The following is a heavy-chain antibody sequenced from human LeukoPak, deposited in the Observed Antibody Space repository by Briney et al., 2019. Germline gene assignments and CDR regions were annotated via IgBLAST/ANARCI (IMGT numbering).Heavy chain of an antibody. J-gene: IGHJ4*02. V-gene: IGHV4-30-2*01. Sequence: KPSETLSLTCTVSGDSMSSGGYYWSWIRQPPGKGLEWIGYIYHSGSTSYNPSLKSRLTISVDRSKNQFSLRLSSVTAADTAVYYCARVTYDSSGYYQNFEYWGQGTLVTVSS. D-gene: IGHD3-22*01. CDR1: GDSMSSGGYY. CDR2: IYHSGST. CDR3: ARVTYDSSGYYQNFEY.